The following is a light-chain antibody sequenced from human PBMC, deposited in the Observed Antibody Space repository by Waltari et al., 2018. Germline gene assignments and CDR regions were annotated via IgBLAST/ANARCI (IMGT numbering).Light chain of an antibody. Sequence: EIVLTQSPGTLSLSPGERATLSCRASQSVNRNFLAWYQPKPGQAPRLLIYDASSRATAIPDRFSGSGSGTDFTLTISRLDPEDFAVYYCLRYGGGSFRTFGQGTKVEIK. V-gene: IGKV3-20*01. CDR2: DAS. CDR3: LRYGGGSFRT. CDR1: QSVNRNF. J-gene: IGKJ1*01.